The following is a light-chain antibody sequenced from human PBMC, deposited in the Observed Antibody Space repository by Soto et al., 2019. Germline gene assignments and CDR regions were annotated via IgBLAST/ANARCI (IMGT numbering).Light chain of an antibody. V-gene: IGKV1-5*01. CDR1: QSLRGW. CDR3: QQYITYST. Sequence: DIHITHSPSPLSSSFVDSVTIPFRASQSLRGWLAWYQQRPGKAPKALIYDASTLASGVPSRFNGSGSGTEFTLTISSLQTDDFATYYCQQYITYSTFGQGTRLEIK. CDR2: DAS. J-gene: IGKJ5*01.